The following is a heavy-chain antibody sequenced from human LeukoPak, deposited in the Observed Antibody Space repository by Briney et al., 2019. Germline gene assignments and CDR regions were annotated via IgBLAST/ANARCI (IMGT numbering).Heavy chain of an antibody. D-gene: IGHD3-22*01. CDR2: ISSSSSSI. Sequence: GGSLRLSCAASGFTYSSYTMNWVRQAPGKGLEWVSSISSSSSSIYYADSVKGRFTISRDNAKNSLYLQMNSLRAEDTAVYYCARGLNRYYYDSSGPDEGFDYWGQGTLVTVSS. CDR1: GFTYSSYT. V-gene: IGHV3-21*01. J-gene: IGHJ4*02. CDR3: ARGLNRYYYDSSGPDEGFDY.